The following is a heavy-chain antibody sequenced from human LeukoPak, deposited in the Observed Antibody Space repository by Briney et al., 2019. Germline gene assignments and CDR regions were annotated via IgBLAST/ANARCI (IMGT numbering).Heavy chain of an antibody. Sequence: PGGSLRLSCAASGFTFSTYWMHWVRHAPGKGLVWVSRINSDGSSTSYADSVKGRFTISRDNAKNTLYLQMNSLRAEDTAVYYCARWGVWGSYRPVDYWGQGTLVAVSS. CDR3: ARWGVWGSYRPVDY. D-gene: IGHD3-16*02. CDR2: INSDGSST. CDR1: GFTFSTYW. V-gene: IGHV3-74*01. J-gene: IGHJ4*02.